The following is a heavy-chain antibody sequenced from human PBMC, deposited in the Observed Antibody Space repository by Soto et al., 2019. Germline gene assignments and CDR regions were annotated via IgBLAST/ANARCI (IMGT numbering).Heavy chain of an antibody. CDR2: IIPIFGTA. CDR3: ARAPSVLRFLEWLSGGMDV. J-gene: IGHJ6*02. D-gene: IGHD3-3*01. V-gene: IGHV1-69*01. CDR1: GGTFSSYA. Sequence: SVKVSCKASGGTFSSYAISWVRQAPGQGLEWMGGIIPIFGTANYAQKFQGRVTITADESTSTAYMELSSLRSEDTAVYYCARAPSVLRFLEWLSGGMDVWGQGTTVTVSS.